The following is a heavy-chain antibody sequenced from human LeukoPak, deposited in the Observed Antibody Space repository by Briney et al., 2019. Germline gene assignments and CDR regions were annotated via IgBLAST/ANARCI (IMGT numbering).Heavy chain of an antibody. V-gene: IGHV4-30-4*01. J-gene: IGHJ3*02. CDR2: IYYRGGT. CDR1: GGSISSPNYY. D-gene: IGHD2-21*02. CDR3: AREVDAVTASAGAFDI. Sequence: SQTLSLTCTVSGGSISSPNYYWGWIRQPPGKGLEWIGYIYYRGGTHYNPSLESRVTISKDTSKNQFSLAITSVTAADTAVYYCAREVDAVTASAGAFDIWGQGTMVTVSS.